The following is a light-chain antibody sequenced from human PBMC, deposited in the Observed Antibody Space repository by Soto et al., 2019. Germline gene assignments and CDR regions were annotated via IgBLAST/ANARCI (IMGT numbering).Light chain of an antibody. CDR2: SNN. J-gene: IGLJ2*01. V-gene: IGLV1-44*01. CDR3: AAWDDSLKAVI. CDR1: SSNIGRNT. Sequence: QSVLTLPPSASGTLGQRVTITCSGSSSNIGRNTVNWYQQLPGTAPKLLIYSNNQRPSGVPDRFSGSKSGTSASLAISGLRSEDEADYCCAAWDDSLKAVIFGGGTKLTVL.